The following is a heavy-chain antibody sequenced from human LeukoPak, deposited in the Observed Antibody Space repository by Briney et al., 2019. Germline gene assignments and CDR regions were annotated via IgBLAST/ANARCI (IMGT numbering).Heavy chain of an antibody. J-gene: IGHJ6*03. Sequence: IRQPPGKGLEWIGEINHSGSTNYNPSLKSRVTISVDTSKNQFSLKLSSVTAADTAVYYCARGTLHMVRGVIAPYYYMDVWGKGTTVTVSS. D-gene: IGHD3-10*01. CDR2: INHSGST. V-gene: IGHV4-34*01. CDR3: ARGTLHMVRGVIAPYYYMDV.